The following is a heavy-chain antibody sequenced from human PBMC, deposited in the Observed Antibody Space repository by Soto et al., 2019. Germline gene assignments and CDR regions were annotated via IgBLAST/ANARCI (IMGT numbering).Heavy chain of an antibody. CDR1: GYPFTHYY. J-gene: IGHJ4*02. CDR3: ARDLAAGDH. Sequence: QVQLVQSGAEVKKPGASVKVSCRTSGYPFTHYYIHWVRQAPGQGLEWLGIINPASGSTNYAQDFQGRVTLTMDTSTTTVYMELSGLRADDTAIFYCARDLAAGDHWGQGTLVTVSS. V-gene: IGHV1-46*03. CDR2: INPASGST. D-gene: IGHD6-13*01.